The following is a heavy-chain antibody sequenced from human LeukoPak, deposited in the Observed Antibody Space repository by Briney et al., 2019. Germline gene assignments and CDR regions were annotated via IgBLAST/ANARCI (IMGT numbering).Heavy chain of an antibody. CDR3: ARVIVRGDTFDY. V-gene: IGHV1-46*01. J-gene: IGHJ4*02. D-gene: IGHD3-10*01. CDR2: INPSGGST. Sequence: ASVKVSCKASGGTFSSYAISWVRQAPGQGLEWMGIINPSGGSTSYAQKFQGRVTMTRDTSISTAYMELSRLRSDDTAVYYCARVIVRGDTFDYWGQGTLVTVSS. CDR1: GGTFSSYA.